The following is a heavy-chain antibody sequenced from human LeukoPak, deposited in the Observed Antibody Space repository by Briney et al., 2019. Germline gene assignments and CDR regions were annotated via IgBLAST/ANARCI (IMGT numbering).Heavy chain of an antibody. V-gene: IGHV4-30-4*01. J-gene: IGHJ4*02. Sequence: SRTLSLTCTVSGGSISSGDYYWSWIRQPPGKGLEWIGYIYYSGSTYYNPSLKSRVTISVDTSKNQFSLKLSSVTAADTAVYYCARYSSSWFPFDYWGQGTLVTVSS. CDR3: ARYSSSWFPFDY. CDR2: IYYSGST. D-gene: IGHD6-13*01. CDR1: GGSISSGDYY.